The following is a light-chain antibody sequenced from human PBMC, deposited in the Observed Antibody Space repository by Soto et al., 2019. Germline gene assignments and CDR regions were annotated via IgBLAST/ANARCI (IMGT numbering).Light chain of an antibody. CDR3: QQYGSSPRT. V-gene: IGKV3-20*01. CDR1: QSVSTNS. Sequence: EIVLTQSPGTLSLSPGERATLSCSASQSVSTNSLAWYQQKPGQAPRLLIYGASSRATGIPDRFSGSGSGTDFTLTISRLEPEDFAVYYCQQYGSSPRTFGQGTRLEIK. CDR2: GAS. J-gene: IGKJ5*01.